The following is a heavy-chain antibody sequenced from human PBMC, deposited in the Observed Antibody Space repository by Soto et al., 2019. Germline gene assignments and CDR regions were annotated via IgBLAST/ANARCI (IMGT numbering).Heavy chain of an antibody. CDR3: ARDQAKDGSGYYL. CDR2: ISYDGSNK. J-gene: IGHJ5*02. D-gene: IGHD3-22*01. Sequence: GGSLRLSCAASGFTFSSYAMHWVRQAPGKGLEWVAVISYDGSNKYYADSVKGRFTISRDNSKNTLYLQMNSLRAEDTAVYYCARDQAKDGSGYYLWGQGTLVTVSS. V-gene: IGHV3-30-3*01. CDR1: GFTFSSYA.